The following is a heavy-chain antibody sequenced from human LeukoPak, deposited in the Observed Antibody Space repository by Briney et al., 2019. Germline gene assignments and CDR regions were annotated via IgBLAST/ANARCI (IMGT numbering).Heavy chain of an antibody. Sequence: SVKVSCKASGGTFSSYAISWVRQAPGQGLEWMGRIIPIFGTANYAQKFQGRVTITTDESTSTAYMELSSLRSEDQAVYYCASVGYCSGGSCYSVLGVFDYWGQGTLVTVSS. CDR3: ASVGYCSGGSCYSVLGVFDY. D-gene: IGHD2-15*01. V-gene: IGHV1-69*05. J-gene: IGHJ4*02. CDR1: GGTFSSYA. CDR2: IIPIFGTA.